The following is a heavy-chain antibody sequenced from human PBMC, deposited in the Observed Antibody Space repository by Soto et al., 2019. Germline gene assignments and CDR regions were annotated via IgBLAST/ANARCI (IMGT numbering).Heavy chain of an antibody. D-gene: IGHD4-17*01. V-gene: IGHV3-23*01. CDR2: ISGSGGST. CDR3: AKGPAFLPEGTVSYYYGMDV. CDR1: GFTFSSYA. J-gene: IGHJ6*02. Sequence: GGSLRLSCAASGFTFSSYAMSWVRQAPGKGLEWVSAISGSGGSTYYADSVKGRFTISRDNSKNTLYLQMNSLRAEDTAVYYCAKGPAFLPEGTVSYYYGMDVWGQGTTVTVSS.